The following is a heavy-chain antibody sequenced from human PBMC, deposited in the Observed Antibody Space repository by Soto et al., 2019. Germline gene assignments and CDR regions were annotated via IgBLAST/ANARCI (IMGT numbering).Heavy chain of an antibody. D-gene: IGHD6-19*01. V-gene: IGHV3-64D*06. CDR2: INSDGTRT. Sequence: EVQLVESGGDLVQPGGSLRLSCSASGFTFSTYAMHWVRQAPGKGLEYVSAINSDGTRTYYADSVKGRFTISRDNFKNTLSLQMSSLRAEDTAAYYCVKVGDSGWYDYWGQGTLVTVSS. CDR1: GFTFSTYA. CDR3: VKVGDSGWYDY. J-gene: IGHJ4*02.